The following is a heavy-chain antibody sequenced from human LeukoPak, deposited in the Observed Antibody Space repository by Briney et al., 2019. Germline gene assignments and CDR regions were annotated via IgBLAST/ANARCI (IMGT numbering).Heavy chain of an antibody. D-gene: IGHD4-17*01. V-gene: IGHV4-34*01. CDR2: INHSGST. CDR1: GGSFSGYY. CDR3: ARVPLAGVTNY. Sequence: SETLSLTCAVYGGSFSGYYWSWIRQPPGKGLEWIGEINHSGSTNYNPSLKSRVTISVDTSKNQFSLKLSSVTAADTAVYYCARVPLAGVTNYWGQRTLVTVSS. J-gene: IGHJ4*02.